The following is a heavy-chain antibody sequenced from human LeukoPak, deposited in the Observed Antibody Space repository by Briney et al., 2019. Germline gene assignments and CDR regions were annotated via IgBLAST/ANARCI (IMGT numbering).Heavy chain of an antibody. CDR1: GGSISSSSYY. D-gene: IGHD3-22*01. J-gene: IGHJ4*02. Sequence: SETLSLTCTVSGGSISSSSYYWGWIRQPPGKGLEWIGSIYYSGSTYYNPSLKSRVTISVDTSKNQFSLKLSSVTAADTAVYYCAGNNDYYDSSGYYQFDYWGQGTLVTVSS. CDR2: IYYSGST. CDR3: AGNNDYYDSSGYYQFDY. V-gene: IGHV4-39*07.